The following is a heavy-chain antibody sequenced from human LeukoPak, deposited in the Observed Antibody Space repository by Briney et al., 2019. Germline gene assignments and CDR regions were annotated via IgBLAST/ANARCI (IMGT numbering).Heavy chain of an antibody. J-gene: IGHJ4*02. CDR3: AHNHPNYDILTGYGFGYFDY. D-gene: IGHD3-9*01. V-gene: IGHV2-5*02. CDR1: GFSLSTSGVG. CDR2: IYWDDDK. Sequence: SGPTLVNPTQTLTLTCTFSGFSLSTSGVGVGWIRQPPGKALEWLALIYWDDDKRYCPSLKSRLTITKDTSKNQVVLTMTNMDPVDTATYYCAHNHPNYDILTGYGFGYFDYWGQGTLVTVSS.